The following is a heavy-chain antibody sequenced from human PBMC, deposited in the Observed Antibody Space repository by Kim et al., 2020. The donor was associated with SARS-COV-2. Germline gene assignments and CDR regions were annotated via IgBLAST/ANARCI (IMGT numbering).Heavy chain of an antibody. Sequence: GGSLRLSCSASGFTFSSYAMHWVRQAPGKGLEYVSAISSNGGSTYYADSVKGRFTISRDNSKNTLYLQMSSLRAEDTAVYYCVKLDTAMTTSTFYYCGHGTLVSASS. CDR3: VKLDTAMTTSTFYY. CDR1: GFTFSSYA. CDR2: ISSNGGST. D-gene: IGHD5-18*01. J-gene: IGHJ4*01. V-gene: IGHV3-64D*06.